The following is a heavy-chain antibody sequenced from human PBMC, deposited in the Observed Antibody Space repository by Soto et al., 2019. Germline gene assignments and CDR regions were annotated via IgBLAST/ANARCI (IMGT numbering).Heavy chain of an antibody. CDR2: IFWTNDV. J-gene: IGHJ4*02. CDR3: TPRRNVYGDSVAEFDY. V-gene: IGHV2-5*01. D-gene: IGHD4-17*01. Sequence: QITLKESGPTLVKPTQTLTLTCTFSGFSLRSPGVGVGWIRQTPGKALEWLALIFWTNDVRYSPSLRSRLTITKGTSKNQVVLTMPTVDPVDTGTYYCTPRRNVYGDSVAEFDYRGQGTLVSVSS. CDR1: GFSLRSPGVG.